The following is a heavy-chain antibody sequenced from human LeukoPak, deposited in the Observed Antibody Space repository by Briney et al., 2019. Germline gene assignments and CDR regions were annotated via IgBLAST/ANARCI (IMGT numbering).Heavy chain of an antibody. CDR3: ARDIDWGAFDA. D-gene: IGHD3-9*01. CDR2: ISDSGNT. Sequence: GGSLRLSCAASGFTLSSYAMSWVRQAPGKGLEWVSAISDSGNTYHADSVKGRFTISRDSSKNTLFLQMNRLRPEDAAVYYCARDIDWGAFDAWGQGTLVTVSS. J-gene: IGHJ5*02. V-gene: IGHV3-23*01. CDR1: GFTLSSYA.